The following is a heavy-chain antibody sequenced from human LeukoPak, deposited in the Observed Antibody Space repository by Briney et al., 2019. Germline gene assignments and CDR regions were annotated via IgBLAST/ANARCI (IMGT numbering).Heavy chain of an antibody. CDR2: IIFIFGTA. CDR1: GGTFSSYG. D-gene: IGHD3-9*01. V-gene: IGHV1-69*13. CDR3: ARFWAGTGYYY. Sequence: GASVKVSCKASGGTFSSYGISWVRQAPGQGLEWMGGIIFIFGTANYAQKFQGRVTMTADESTNTAYMELTSLRSEDTAVYYCARFWAGTGYYYWGQGTLVTVSS. J-gene: IGHJ4*02.